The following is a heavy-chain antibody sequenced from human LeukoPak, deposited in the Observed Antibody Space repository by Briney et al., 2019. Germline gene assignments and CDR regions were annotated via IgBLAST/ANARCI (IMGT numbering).Heavy chain of an antibody. CDR1: GFTFNSYA. Sequence: PGGSLRLSCSASGFTFNSYAMLWVRQAPGKGLEYVSVISSNGRSTYYADSVKGRFTISRDNSKNTLFLQMSSLRPEDTAVYYCVKDGADYGENGWFDPWGQGTLVTVSS. CDR2: ISSNGRST. CDR3: VKDGADYGENGWFDP. D-gene: IGHD4-17*01. J-gene: IGHJ5*02. V-gene: IGHV3-64D*09.